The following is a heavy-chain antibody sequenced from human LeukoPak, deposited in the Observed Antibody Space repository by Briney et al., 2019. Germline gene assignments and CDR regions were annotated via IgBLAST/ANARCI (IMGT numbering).Heavy chain of an antibody. D-gene: IGHD1-26*01. J-gene: IGHJ4*02. Sequence: GGSLRLSCAASGFTFSSYEMNWVRQAPGKGLEWVSYISCSGSTIYYADSVKGRFTISRDNAKNSLYLQMNSLRAEDTAVYYCAGSGSYLPFDYWGQGTLVTVSS. V-gene: IGHV3-48*03. CDR1: GFTFSSYE. CDR3: AGSGSYLPFDY. CDR2: ISCSGSTI.